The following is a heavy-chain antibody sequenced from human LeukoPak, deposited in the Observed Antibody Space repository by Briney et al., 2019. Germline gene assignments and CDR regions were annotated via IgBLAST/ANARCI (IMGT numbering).Heavy chain of an antibody. CDR1: GFTFNDYY. D-gene: IGHD6-6*01. CDR2: ISSSGSTI. V-gene: IGHV3-11*04. CDR3: ARPGIKYSSSSHSYYYYYMDV. J-gene: IGHJ6*03. Sequence: GGCLRLSCAASGFTFNDYYMSWIRQAPGKGLEWVSYISSSGSTIYYADSVKGRFTISRDNAKNSLYLQMNSLRAEDTAVYYCARPGIKYSSSSHSYYYYYMDVWGKGTTVTVSS.